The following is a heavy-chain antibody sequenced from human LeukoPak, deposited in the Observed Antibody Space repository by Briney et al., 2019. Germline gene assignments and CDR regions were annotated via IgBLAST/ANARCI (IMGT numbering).Heavy chain of an antibody. J-gene: IGHJ4*02. Sequence: GGSLRLSCAASGFTFSSYAMHWVRQAPGKGLEWVAVISYDGSNKYYADSVKGRFTISRDNSKNTLYLQMNSLRAEDTAVYYCAREPRTTVVTRPEFDYWGQGTLVTVSS. CDR2: ISYDGSNK. CDR3: AREPRTTVVTRPEFDY. CDR1: GFTFSSYA. D-gene: IGHD4-23*01. V-gene: IGHV3-30*04.